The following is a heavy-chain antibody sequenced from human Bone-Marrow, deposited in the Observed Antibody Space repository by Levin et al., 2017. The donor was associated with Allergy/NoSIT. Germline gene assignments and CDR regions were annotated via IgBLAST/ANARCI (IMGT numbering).Heavy chain of an antibody. V-gene: IGHV4-34*01. CDR1: GGSLNGHF. Sequence: SQTLSLTCAVYGGSLNGHFWSWIRQPPGKGLEWIGEINYNGDTDYNPSLKSRVTISLDMSKNQFSLRLTSVTAADTATYFCTRIAFKGTSPNYWGQGVLVAVSS. D-gene: IGHD2-21*01. CDR3: TRIAFKGTSPNY. J-gene: IGHJ4*02. CDR2: INYNGDT.